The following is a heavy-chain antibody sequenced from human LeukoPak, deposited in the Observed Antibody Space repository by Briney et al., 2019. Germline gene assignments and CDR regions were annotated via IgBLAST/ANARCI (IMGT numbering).Heavy chain of an antibody. CDR2: ISYDGSNK. J-gene: IGHJ4*02. Sequence: GGSLRLSCAASGFTFSSYGMHWVRRAPGKGLEWVAVISYDGSNKYYADSVKGRFTISRDNSKNTLYLQMNSLRAEDTAVYYCAKGLQLWAPIDYWGQGTLVTVSS. D-gene: IGHD5-18*01. V-gene: IGHV3-30*18. CDR1: GFTFSSYG. CDR3: AKGLQLWAPIDY.